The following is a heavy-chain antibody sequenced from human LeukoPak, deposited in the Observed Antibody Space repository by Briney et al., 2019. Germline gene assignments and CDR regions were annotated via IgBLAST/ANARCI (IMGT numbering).Heavy chain of an antibody. CDR2: ISGSGGST. CDR3: AKSRWDTAMASLDY. CDR1: GFTFGDYA. V-gene: IGHV3-23*01. Sequence: GGSLRLSCTASGFTFGDYAMSWVRQAPGKGLEWVSAISGSGGSTYYADSVKGRFTISRDNSKNTLYLQMNSLRAEDTAVYYCAKSRWDTAMASLDYWGQGTLVTVSS. D-gene: IGHD5-18*01. J-gene: IGHJ4*02.